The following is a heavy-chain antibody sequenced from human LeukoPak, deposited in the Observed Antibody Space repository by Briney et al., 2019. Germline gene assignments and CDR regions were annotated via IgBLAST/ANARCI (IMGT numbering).Heavy chain of an antibody. V-gene: IGHV3-33*01. CDR3: ARDRGKDYFDG. CDR1: GLTFTSHG. Sequence: GTSLKLSCTTSGLTFTSHGFHWLRQVVGKRLEWVAFVRNDASDTYHANSVKGRFSVSRDDSKNTLYLQMNSLRPEDTAIYYCARDRGKDYFDGWGQGTQVTVSS. J-gene: IGHJ4*02. D-gene: IGHD4-23*01. CDR2: VRNDASDT.